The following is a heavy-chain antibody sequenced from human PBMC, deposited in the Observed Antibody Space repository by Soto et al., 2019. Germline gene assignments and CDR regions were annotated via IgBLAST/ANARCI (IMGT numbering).Heavy chain of an antibody. D-gene: IGHD3-10*01. J-gene: IGHJ3*02. CDR3: AKDITFGSLGGAFDI. Sequence: EVQLVESGGGLVQPGRSLRLSCAASGFTFDDYAMHWVRQAPGKGLEWVPGISWNSGSIGYADSVKGRFTISRDNAKNSLYLQMNSLRAEDTALYYCAKDITFGSLGGAFDIWGQGTMVTVSS. CDR2: ISWNSGSI. V-gene: IGHV3-9*01. CDR1: GFTFDDYA.